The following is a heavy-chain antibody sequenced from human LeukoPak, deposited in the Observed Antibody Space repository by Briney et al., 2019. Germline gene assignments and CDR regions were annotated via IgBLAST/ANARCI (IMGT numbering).Heavy chain of an antibody. Sequence: SETLSLTCAVYGGSFSGCYWSWIRQPPGKGLEWIGEINHSGSTNYNPSLKSRVTISVDTSKNQFSLKLSSVTAADTAVYYCARARIMVRGVMRYGMDVWGKGTTVTVSS. CDR2: INHSGST. CDR1: GGSFSGCY. D-gene: IGHD3-10*01. J-gene: IGHJ6*04. CDR3: ARARIMVRGVMRYGMDV. V-gene: IGHV4-34*01.